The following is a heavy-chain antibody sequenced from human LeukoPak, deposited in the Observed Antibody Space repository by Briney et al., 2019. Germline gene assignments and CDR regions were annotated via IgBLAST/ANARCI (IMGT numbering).Heavy chain of an antibody. Sequence: GGSLRLSCAASGFTVSSNYMSWVRQAPGKGLEWVSVIYSGGSTYYADSVKGRFTISRDNSKNTLYLQMNSLRAEDTAVYYCAKGKVVTATAVIFQHWGQGTLVTVSS. J-gene: IGHJ1*01. V-gene: IGHV3-53*05. D-gene: IGHD2-21*02. CDR2: IYSGGST. CDR1: GFTVSSNY. CDR3: AKGKVVTATAVIFQH.